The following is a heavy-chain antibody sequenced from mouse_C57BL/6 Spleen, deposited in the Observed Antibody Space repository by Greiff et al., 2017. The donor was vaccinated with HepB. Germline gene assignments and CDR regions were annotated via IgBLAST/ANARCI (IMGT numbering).Heavy chain of an antibody. CDR1: GFTFSSYA. J-gene: IGHJ4*01. D-gene: IGHD1-1*01. V-gene: IGHV5-4*01. CDR2: ISDGGSYT. Sequence: EVMLVESGGGLVKPGGSLKLSCAASGFTFSSYAMSWVRQTPEKRLEWVATISDGGSYTYYPDNVKGRFTISRDNAKNNLYLQMSHLKSEDTAMYYCARDQSSGGYYYAMDYWGQGTSVTISS. CDR3: ARDQSSGGYYYAMDY.